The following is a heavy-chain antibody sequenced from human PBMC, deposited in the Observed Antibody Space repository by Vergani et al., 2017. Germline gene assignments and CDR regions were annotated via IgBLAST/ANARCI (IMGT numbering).Heavy chain of an antibody. CDR2: IKSKTDGGTT. CDR3: TTDLYDYGDYDPYYYGMDV. CDR1: GFTFSNAW. V-gene: IGHV3-15*01. J-gene: IGHJ6*02. D-gene: IGHD4-17*01. Sequence: EVQLVESGGGLVKPGGSLRLSCAASGFTFSNAWMSWVRQAPGKGLEWFGRIKSKTDGGTTDYAAPVKGRFTISRDDSKNTLYLQMNSLKTEDTAVYYCTTDLYDYGDYDPYYYGMDVWGQGTTVTVSS.